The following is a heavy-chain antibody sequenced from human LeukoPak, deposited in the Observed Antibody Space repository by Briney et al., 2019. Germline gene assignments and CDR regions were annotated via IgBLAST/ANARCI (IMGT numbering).Heavy chain of an antibody. V-gene: IGHV4-34*01. J-gene: IGHJ4*02. D-gene: IGHD6-13*01. CDR1: GGSFSGYY. CDR2: INHSGST. CDR3: ARVLARSWYGY. Sequence: PSETLSLTCAVYGGSFSGYYWSWIRQPPGKGLEWIGEINHSGSTNYNPSLKSRVTISVDTSKNQFSLKLSSVTAADTAVYYCARVLARSWYGYWGQGALVTVSS.